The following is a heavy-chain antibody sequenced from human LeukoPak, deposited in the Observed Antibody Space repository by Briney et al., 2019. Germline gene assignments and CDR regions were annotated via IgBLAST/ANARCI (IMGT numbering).Heavy chain of an antibody. CDR2: ISAYNGNT. D-gene: IGHD6-13*01. V-gene: IGHV1-18*01. CDR3: ARDRVSAAGYGMDV. CDR1: GYLFTSHG. Sequence: ASVKVSCKTSGYLFTSHGINWVRLAPGQGPEWVGWISAYNGNTNYAQKYQGRVTMTRDTSPTTVYMDLKSLRSDDTAVYFCARDRVSAAGYGMDVWGQGTTVTVSS. J-gene: IGHJ6*02.